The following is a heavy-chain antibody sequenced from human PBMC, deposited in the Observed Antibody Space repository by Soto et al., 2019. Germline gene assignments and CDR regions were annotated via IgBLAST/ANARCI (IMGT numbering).Heavy chain of an antibody. D-gene: IGHD3-10*01. CDR3: ARGEYYYGSGSLEFDP. CDR1: GFTFSSYA. J-gene: IGHJ5*02. CDR2: ISYDGSNK. Sequence: HPGGSLRLSCAASGFTFSSYAMHWVRQAPGKGLEWVAVISYDGSNKYYADSVKGRFTISRDNSKNTLYLQMNSLRAEDTAVYYCARGEYYYGSGSLEFDPWGQGTLVTVSS. V-gene: IGHV3-30-3*01.